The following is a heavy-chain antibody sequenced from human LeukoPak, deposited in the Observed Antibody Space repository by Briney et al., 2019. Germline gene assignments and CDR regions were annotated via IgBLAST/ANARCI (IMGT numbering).Heavy chain of an antibody. V-gene: IGHV4-4*07. J-gene: IGHJ3*02. D-gene: IGHD6-19*01. Sequence: SETLSLTCTVSGGSMTTYYWSWIRQPAGKGLEWIGRIYTSGSTNYNPSLKSRVTISVDTSKNQFSLKLSSVTAADTAVYYCARALSSIAVAGDDAFDIWGQGTMVTVSS. CDR3: ARALSSIAVAGDDAFDI. CDR2: IYTSGST. CDR1: GGSMTTYY.